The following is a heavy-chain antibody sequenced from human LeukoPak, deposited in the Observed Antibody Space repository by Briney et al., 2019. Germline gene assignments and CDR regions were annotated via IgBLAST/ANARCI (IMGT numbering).Heavy chain of an antibody. J-gene: IGHJ4*02. V-gene: IGHV1-18*04. CDR1: GYTFTSHG. Sequence: ASVKVSCKASGYTFTSHGISWVRQAPGQGLEWMGWISAYNGNTNYVQMLQGRVTMTTDTSTTTAYMELRSLRSDDTAVYYCARDDLYSSSWYIYWGQGTLVTVSS. CDR2: ISAYNGNT. CDR3: ARDDLYSSSWYIY. D-gene: IGHD6-13*01.